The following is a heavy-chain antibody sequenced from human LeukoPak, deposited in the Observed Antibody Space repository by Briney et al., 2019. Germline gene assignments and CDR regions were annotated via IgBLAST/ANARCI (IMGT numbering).Heavy chain of an antibody. CDR2: ISSSGSTI. J-gene: IGHJ4*02. CDR1: GFTFSDYY. D-gene: IGHD3-16*01. Sequence: AGGSLRLSCAASGFTFSDYYMSWIRQAPGKGLEWVSYISSSGSTIYYADSVKGRFTISRDNAKNSLYLQMNSLRAEDTAVYYCARVSSVAVMDFYWGQGTLVTVSS. V-gene: IGHV3-11*04. CDR3: ARVSSVAVMDFY.